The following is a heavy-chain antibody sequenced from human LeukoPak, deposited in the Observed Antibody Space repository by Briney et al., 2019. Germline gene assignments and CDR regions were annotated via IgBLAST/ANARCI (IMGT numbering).Heavy chain of an antibody. V-gene: IGHV3-23*01. CDR3: AKSYDISRFYPY. CDR2: VSGSGRNT. Sequence: PGGSLRLSCAGSGFTFSNYAMTWVRQAPGKGLEWVSSVSGSGRNTFYPDSVEGRFTISRDNSKNTVYLQMNSLRADDTAVYYCAKSYDISRFYPYWGQGTLVTVSS. D-gene: IGHD3-22*01. CDR1: GFTFSNYA. J-gene: IGHJ4*02.